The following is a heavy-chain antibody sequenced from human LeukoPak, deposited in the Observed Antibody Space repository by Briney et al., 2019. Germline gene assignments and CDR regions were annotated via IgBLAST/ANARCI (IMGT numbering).Heavy chain of an antibody. CDR3: AREVAVAAFDI. V-gene: IGHV3-74*01. CDR1: GLTFSSYW. CDR2: INSDGSST. Sequence: GGSLRLSCAASGLTFSSYWMHWVRQAPGKGLVWVSRINSDGSSTSYADSVKGRFTISRDNAKNTLYLQMNSLRAEDTAVYYCAREVAVAAFDIWGQGTMVTVSS. J-gene: IGHJ3*02. D-gene: IGHD6-19*01.